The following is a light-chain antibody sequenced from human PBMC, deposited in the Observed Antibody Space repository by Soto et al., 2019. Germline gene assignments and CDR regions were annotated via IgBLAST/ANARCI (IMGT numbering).Light chain of an antibody. CDR2: EVN. CDR1: ISDVGAYNF. Sequence: QSALTQPPSASGSPGQSVTISCIGTISDVGAYNFVSWYQQHPGKVPKLMIYEVNKRPSGVPDRFSGSKSGNTASLTVSGLQAEDEADYYCSSHGGSNAFYVFGTGTKVTVL. CDR3: SSHGGSNAFYV. J-gene: IGLJ1*01. V-gene: IGLV2-8*01.